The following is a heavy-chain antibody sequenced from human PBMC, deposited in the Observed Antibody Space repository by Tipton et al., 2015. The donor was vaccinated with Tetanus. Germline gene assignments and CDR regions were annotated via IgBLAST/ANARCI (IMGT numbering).Heavy chain of an antibody. D-gene: IGHD1-14*01. CDR1: GASINSGGYL. Sequence: TLSLTCTVSGASINSGGYLWTWVRQHPGKGLEWIGNIYYTERTSYTPSPKSRVSISVDTSKNQFSLKLSSVTAADTAVYYCARGTGDYWGQGTLVTVSS. J-gene: IGHJ4*02. V-gene: IGHV4-31*03. CDR3: ARGTGDY. CDR2: IYYTERT.